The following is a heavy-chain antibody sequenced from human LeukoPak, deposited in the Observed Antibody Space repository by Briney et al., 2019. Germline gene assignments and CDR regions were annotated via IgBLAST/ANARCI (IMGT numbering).Heavy chain of an antibody. J-gene: IGHJ4*02. V-gene: IGHV1-18*01. CDR3: ARDGGGSYYSD. Sequence: ASVKVSCKASGYTFSSYGIIWARQAPGQGLEWMGWVNGHNGNTDYAQKFQGRVAMTRDTSTSTAYVELTSLRSDDTAVYYCARDGGGSYYSDWGQGTLVTVSS. D-gene: IGHD1-26*01. CDR2: VNGHNGNT. CDR1: GYTFSSYG.